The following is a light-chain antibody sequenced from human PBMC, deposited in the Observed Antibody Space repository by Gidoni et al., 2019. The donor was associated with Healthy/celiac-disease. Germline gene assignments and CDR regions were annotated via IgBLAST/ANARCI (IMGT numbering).Light chain of an antibody. J-gene: IGKJ3*01. Sequence: DIVMTQSPDSLAVSLGERATINCKSSQSVLYSSNNKNYLAWYQQKPGQPPKLLIYWASTRESGVPDRFSGSGSGTYFTLTISSLQAEDVAVYYCQQYYSTPPTFGPGTKVDIK. CDR3: QQYYSTPPT. CDR2: WAS. V-gene: IGKV4-1*01. CDR1: QSVLYSSNNKNY.